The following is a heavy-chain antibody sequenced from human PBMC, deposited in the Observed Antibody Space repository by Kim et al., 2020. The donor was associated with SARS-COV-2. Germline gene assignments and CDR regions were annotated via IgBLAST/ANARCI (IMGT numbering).Heavy chain of an antibody. CDR3: AREGGGTYDFWSGYYRGIDY. D-gene: IGHD3-3*01. V-gene: IGHV4-34*01. CDR2: INHSGST. CDR1: GGSFSGYY. J-gene: IGHJ4*02. Sequence: SETLSLTCAVYGGSFSGYYWSWIRQPPGKGLEWIGEINHSGSTNYNPSLKSRVTISVDTSKNQFSLKLSSVTAADTAVYYCAREGGGTYDFWSGYYRGIDYWGQGTLVTVSS.